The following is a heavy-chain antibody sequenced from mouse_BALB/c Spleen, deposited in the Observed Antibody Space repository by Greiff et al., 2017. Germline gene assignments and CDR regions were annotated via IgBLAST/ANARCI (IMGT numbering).Heavy chain of an antibody. CDR1: GFSLSTYGIG. J-gene: IGHJ2*01. D-gene: IGHD2-4*01. CDR3: ARIGSDYDSNDFDY. CDR2: IWWNDNK. Sequence: QVTLKVSGPGILQPSQTLSLTCSFSGFSLSTYGIGVGWIRPPSGKGLEWLAHIWWNDNKYYNTALKSRLTISKDTSNNQVFRKIASVDTADTATYYCARIGSDYDSNDFDYWGQGTTLTVSS. V-gene: IGHV8-11*01.